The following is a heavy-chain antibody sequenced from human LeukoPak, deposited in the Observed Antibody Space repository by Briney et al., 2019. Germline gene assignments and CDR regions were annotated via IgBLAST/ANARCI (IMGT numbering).Heavy chain of an antibody. J-gene: IGHJ4*02. CDR3: ANGIRYYFDN. CDR1: GFIFSNYA. V-gene: IGHV3-23*01. Sequence: GGSLRLSCAASGFIFSNYAMSWVRQAPGKGLEWVSSISGSGGSIDYAESVKGRFTISRDNSKSTVYLQMNSLRAEDTAVYYCANGIRYYFDNWAREPWSPSPQ. D-gene: IGHD1-1*01. CDR2: ISGSGGSI.